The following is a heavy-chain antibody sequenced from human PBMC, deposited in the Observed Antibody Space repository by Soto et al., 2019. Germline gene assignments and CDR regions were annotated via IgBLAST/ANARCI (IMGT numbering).Heavy chain of an antibody. J-gene: IGHJ6*02. CDR3: AKVVRPTMVWDAMDV. CDR2: ISGSGGNT. Sequence: EVQLLESGGGFVQPGGSLRLSCAASGFTFSSYAMSWVRQAPGKGLEWVLGISGSGGNTYYADSVQGRFTVSRDNSKNTLYLQMNSLTAEDTAVYYCAKVVRPTMVWDAMDVWGQGATVTVSS. D-gene: IGHD3-10*01. V-gene: IGHV3-23*01. CDR1: GFTFSSYA.